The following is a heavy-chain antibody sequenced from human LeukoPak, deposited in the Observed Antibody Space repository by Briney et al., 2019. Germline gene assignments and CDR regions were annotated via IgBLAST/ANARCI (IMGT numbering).Heavy chain of an antibody. CDR2: MNPNSGNT. V-gene: IGHV1-8*01. CDR1: GYTFTSYD. Sequence: ASVKVSCKASGYTFTSYDINWVRQATRQGLEWMGWMNPNSGNTGYAQKFQGQVTMTRNTSISTAYMELSSLRSEDTAVYYCARNSGSYTYFDYWGQGTLVTVSS. J-gene: IGHJ4*02. CDR3: ARNSGSYTYFDY. D-gene: IGHD1-26*01.